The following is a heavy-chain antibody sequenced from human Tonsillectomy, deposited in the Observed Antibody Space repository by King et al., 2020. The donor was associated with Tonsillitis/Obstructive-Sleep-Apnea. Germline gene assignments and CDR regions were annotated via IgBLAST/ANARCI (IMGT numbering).Heavy chain of an antibody. D-gene: IGHD2-2*01. J-gene: IGHJ6*03. Sequence: QLVQSGAEVKKPGASVKVSCKASGYTFTSYGISWVRQAPGQGLEWMAWISGYNGNTKYAQKLQGRVTMTTDTSTSTAYMELSSLRSDDTAVYYCARDLAYCNNTTCYYYMDVWGKGTTVTVSS. V-gene: IGHV1-18*01. CDR3: ARDLAYCNNTTCYYYMDV. CDR1: GYTFTSYG. CDR2: ISGYNGNT.